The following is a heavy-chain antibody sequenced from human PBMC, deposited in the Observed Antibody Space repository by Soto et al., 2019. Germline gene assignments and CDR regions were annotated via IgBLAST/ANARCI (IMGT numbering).Heavy chain of an antibody. J-gene: IGHJ4*02. CDR2: ISGSGGST. Sequence: PWGSLRLSCAASGFTFSSYAMIFFRHSPWKGLEWVSAISGSGGSTYYADSVKGRFTISRDNSKNTLYLQMNSLRAEDTAVYYCAKDQGVFWSGYYVDYWGQGTLVTVSS. V-gene: IGHV3-23*01. CDR1: GFTFSSYA. D-gene: IGHD3-3*01. CDR3: AKDQGVFWSGYYVDY.